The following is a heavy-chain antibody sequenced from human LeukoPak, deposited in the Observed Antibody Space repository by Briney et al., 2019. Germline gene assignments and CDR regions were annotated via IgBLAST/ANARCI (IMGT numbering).Heavy chain of an antibody. Sequence: SETLSLTCTVSGVSISSSSYYWSWIRQPPGKGLEWIGYFYNSGTTNYNPSLKSRVTISVDTSENQFSLKLSSVTAADTAVYYCARGITRLQFYYYMDVWGKGTTVTVSS. CDR2: FYNSGTT. CDR1: GVSISSSSYY. J-gene: IGHJ6*03. V-gene: IGHV4-61*01. D-gene: IGHD4-11*01. CDR3: ARGITRLQFYYYMDV.